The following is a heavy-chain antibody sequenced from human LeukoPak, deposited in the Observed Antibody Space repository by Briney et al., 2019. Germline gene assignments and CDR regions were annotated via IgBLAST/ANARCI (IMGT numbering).Heavy chain of an antibody. V-gene: IGHV3-30*18. D-gene: IGHD5-18*01. CDR1: GFTFGSYG. CDR3: AKGGGYSYGVFDY. J-gene: IGHJ4*02. CDR2: ISYDGSNK. Sequence: PGRSLRLSCAASGFTFGSYGMHWVRQAPGKGLEWVAVISYDGSNKYYADSVKGRFTISRDNSKNTLYLQMNSLRAEDTAVYYCAKGGGYSYGVFDYWGQGTLVTVSS.